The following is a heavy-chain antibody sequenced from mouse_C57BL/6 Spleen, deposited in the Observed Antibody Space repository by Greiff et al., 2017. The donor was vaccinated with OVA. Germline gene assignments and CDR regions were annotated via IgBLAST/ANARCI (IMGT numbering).Heavy chain of an antibody. CDR2: IHPSDSDT. Sequence: VQVVESGAELVKPGASVKVSCKASGYTFTSYWMHWVKQRPGQGLEWIGRIHPSDSDTNYNQKFKGKATLTVDKSSSTAYMQLSSLTSEDSAVYYCASFITTVVGYYAMDYWGQGTSVTVSS. D-gene: IGHD1-1*01. J-gene: IGHJ4*01. CDR3: ASFITTVVGYYAMDY. CDR1: GYTFTSYW. V-gene: IGHV1-74*01.